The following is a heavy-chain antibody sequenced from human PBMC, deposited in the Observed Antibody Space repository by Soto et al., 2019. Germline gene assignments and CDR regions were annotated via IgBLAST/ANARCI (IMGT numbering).Heavy chain of an antibody. Sequence: GGSLRLSCAASGFTFSSYDMHWVRQAPGKGLERVAVISYDGSNKYYADSVKGRFTISRDNSKNTLYLQMNSLRVEDTAVYYCAKDHIKYYDFWSGYYTDYWGQGT. CDR2: ISYDGSNK. J-gene: IGHJ4*02. V-gene: IGHV3-30*18. CDR1: GFTFSSYD. D-gene: IGHD3-3*01. CDR3: AKDHIKYYDFWSGYYTDY.